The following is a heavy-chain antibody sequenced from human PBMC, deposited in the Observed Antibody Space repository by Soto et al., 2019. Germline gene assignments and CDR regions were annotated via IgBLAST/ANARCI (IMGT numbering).Heavy chain of an antibody. D-gene: IGHD1-20*01. Sequence: QVQLVQSGAEVKKPGASVKVSCKASGYTFTGYYMHWARQAPGQGLEWMGWINRNSGGTNYAQNFQGRVTMTRDTSISTAYMELSRLRSDDTAVYFCAIDGNGMSLSNWGQGTLVTVSS. CDR1: GYTFTGYY. CDR3: AIDGNGMSLSN. CDR2: INRNSGGT. V-gene: IGHV1-2*02. J-gene: IGHJ4*02.